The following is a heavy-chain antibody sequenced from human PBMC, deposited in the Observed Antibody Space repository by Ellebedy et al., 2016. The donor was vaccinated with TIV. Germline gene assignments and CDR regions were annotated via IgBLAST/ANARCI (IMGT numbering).Heavy chain of an antibody. CDR1: GGSFSGYY. CDR3: ARDAPDSSGYLSYFDY. Sequence: SETLSLTXAVYGGSFSGYYWSWIRQPPGKGLEWIGEINHSGSTNYNPSLKSRVTISVDTSKNQFSLKLSSVTAADTAVYYCARDAPDSSGYLSYFDYWGQGTLVTVSS. V-gene: IGHV4-34*01. CDR2: INHSGST. J-gene: IGHJ4*02. D-gene: IGHD3-22*01.